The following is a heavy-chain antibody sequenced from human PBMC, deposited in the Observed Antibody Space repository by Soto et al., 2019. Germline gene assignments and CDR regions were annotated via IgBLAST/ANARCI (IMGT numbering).Heavy chain of an antibody. Sequence: EVQLLESGGGLVQPGGSLRLSCAASGFTFSSYAMSWVRQAPGKGLEWVSAISGSGGSTYYADSVKGRFTISRDTSKNTLYLQMNSLRAEDTAVYYCAILSGVSAVAGTLNYWGQGTLVTVSS. V-gene: IGHV3-23*01. J-gene: IGHJ4*02. CDR3: AILSGVSAVAGTLNY. CDR1: GFTFSSYA. CDR2: ISGSGGST. D-gene: IGHD6-19*01.